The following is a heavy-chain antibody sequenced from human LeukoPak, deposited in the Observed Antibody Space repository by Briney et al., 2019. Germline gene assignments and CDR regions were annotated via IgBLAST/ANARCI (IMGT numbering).Heavy chain of an antibody. CDR1: GFPFSAYD. J-gene: IGHJ2*01. CDR3: VRGALPGDDWYFDL. Sequence: GGSLRLSCATSGFPFSAYDMHWVRQAPGKGLEWVSAFGSAGDTYYPGAVKGRFTISRDYAKNSLFLQMNNLIAGDTAVYFCVRGALPGDDWYFDLWGRGTLVTVSS. V-gene: IGHV3-13*01. CDR2: FGSAGDT.